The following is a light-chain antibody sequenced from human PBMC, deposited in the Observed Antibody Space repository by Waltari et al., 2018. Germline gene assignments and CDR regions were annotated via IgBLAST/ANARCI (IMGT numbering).Light chain of an antibody. CDR1: SSNVGVYNY. V-gene: IGLV2-11*01. Sequence: QSALTQPRSVSGSPGQSVTISCTGTSSNVGVYNYVSWYQKHPGKAPKVLIYDGSKRPSGLPDRYAGSKSGNTASLTISGLQTEDEADYYCCSYAGSYTWVFGGGTRLTVL. CDR3: CSYAGSYTWV. CDR2: DGS. J-gene: IGLJ3*02.